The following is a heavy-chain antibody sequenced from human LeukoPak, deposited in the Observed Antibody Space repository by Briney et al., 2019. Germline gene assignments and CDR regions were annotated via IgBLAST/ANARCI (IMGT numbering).Heavy chain of an antibody. CDR3: ARGKRITIFGVVIYRAFDI. Sequence: AVKVSCKASGGTFSSYAISWVRQAPGQGREWMGGIIPIFGTANYAQKFQGRVTITADESTSTAYMELSSLRSEDTAVYYCARGKRITIFGVVIYRAFDIWGQGTMVTVSS. CDR2: IIPIFGTA. CDR1: GGTFSSYA. J-gene: IGHJ3*02. D-gene: IGHD3-3*01. V-gene: IGHV1-69*01.